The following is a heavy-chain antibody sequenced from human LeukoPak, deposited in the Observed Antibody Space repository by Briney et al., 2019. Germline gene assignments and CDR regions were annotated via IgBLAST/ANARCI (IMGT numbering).Heavy chain of an antibody. Sequence: ASVKVSCKASGYTFTGYYMHWVRQAPGQGLEWMGWINPNSGGTNYAQKFQGRVTMTRDTSISTAYMELSRLRSDDTAVYYCARVGVAARPYIFDYWGQGILVTVSS. CDR2: INPNSGGT. D-gene: IGHD6-6*01. CDR1: GYTFTGYY. J-gene: IGHJ4*02. V-gene: IGHV1-2*02. CDR3: ARVGVAARPYIFDY.